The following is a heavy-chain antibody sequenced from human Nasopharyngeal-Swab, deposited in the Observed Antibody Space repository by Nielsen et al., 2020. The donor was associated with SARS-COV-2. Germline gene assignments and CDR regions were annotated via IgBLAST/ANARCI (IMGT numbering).Heavy chain of an antibody. D-gene: IGHD5-24*01. Sequence: GGSLRLSCAASGFTFRSYAISWVRQAPGKGLEWVSVISGSDHTTYYADSVKGRFTISRDNAKNSLYLQMNSLRAEDTAVYYCARDGDGYNTHWGQGTLVTVSS. V-gene: IGHV3-23*01. CDR1: GFTFRSYA. CDR2: ISGSDHTT. CDR3: ARDGDGYNTH. J-gene: IGHJ4*02.